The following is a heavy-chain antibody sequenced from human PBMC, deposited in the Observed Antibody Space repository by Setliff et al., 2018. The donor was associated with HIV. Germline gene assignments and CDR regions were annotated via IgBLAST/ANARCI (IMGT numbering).Heavy chain of an antibody. CDR3: ARAAAGNTGPSDL. D-gene: IGHD4-17*01. Sequence: PSETLSLTCTVSDSGTYYWSWIRQPAGKGLEWIGRVSSRGDTNYNPSLKSRLTMSVDTSKNQFSLKLTSVTASDTAVYYCARAAAGNTGPSDLWGQGSPVTVSS. J-gene: IGHJ5*02. CDR2: VSSRGDT. V-gene: IGHV4-4*07. CDR1: DSGTYY.